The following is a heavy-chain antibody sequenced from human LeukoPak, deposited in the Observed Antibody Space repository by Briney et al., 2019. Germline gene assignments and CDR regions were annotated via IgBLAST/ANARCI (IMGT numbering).Heavy chain of an antibody. Sequence: GGSLRLSCAVSGFIFDDFAMHWVRQVPGKGLEWVSGISWNSDYIRYADSVKGRFIISRDNAKNSLNLQMTSLRPEDTALYFCVRDFDGDYDAFDMWGQGTKVTVSS. CDR2: ISWNSDYI. J-gene: IGHJ3*02. CDR1: GFIFDDFA. CDR3: VRDFDGDYDAFDM. V-gene: IGHV3-9*01. D-gene: IGHD4-17*01.